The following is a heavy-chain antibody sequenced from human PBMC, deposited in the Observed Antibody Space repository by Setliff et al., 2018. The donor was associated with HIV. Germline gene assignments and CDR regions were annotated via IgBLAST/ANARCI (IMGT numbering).Heavy chain of an antibody. CDR1: GGSVSGHY. Sequence: SETLSLTCAVYGGSVSGHYWGGFRQPPGKGLEWIGEITPSGDTNYLPSLKSRVTMSLDTSKNQFSLKMTSVTAADTAVYYCASRVYYYDDFRTLREEGFVPWGQGTLVTVSS. CDR3: ASRVYYYDDFRTLREEGFVP. CDR2: ITPSGDT. V-gene: IGHV4-34*01. D-gene: IGHD3-22*01. J-gene: IGHJ5*02.